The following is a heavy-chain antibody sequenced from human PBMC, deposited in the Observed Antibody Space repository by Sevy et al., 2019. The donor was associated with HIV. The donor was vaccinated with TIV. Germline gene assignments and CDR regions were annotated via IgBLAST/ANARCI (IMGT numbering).Heavy chain of an antibody. D-gene: IGHD2-8*01. J-gene: IGHJ4*02. CDR2: IGSSSSYI. CDR1: GFTFSSYN. Sequence: GGSLRLSCAASGFTFSSYNMNWVRQAPGKGLEWVSSIGSSSSYIYYTDSVKGRFTISRDNAKNSLYLQMNSLRAEDTAVYYCARDCTNGVCYTPPFDYRGQGTLVTVSS. V-gene: IGHV3-21*01. CDR3: ARDCTNGVCYTPPFDY.